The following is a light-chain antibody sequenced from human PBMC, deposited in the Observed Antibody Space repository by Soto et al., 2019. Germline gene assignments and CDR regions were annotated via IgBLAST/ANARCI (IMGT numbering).Light chain of an antibody. Sequence: QSVLTQPPSASGTPGQRVTTSCSGSSSNIGANPINWYQQLPGTAPKLLIYNNDQRPSGVPDRFSASKSGTYASLAISGLQYEDEADYYCEAWDDSLYGAVLGGGTKLTVL. CDR2: NND. J-gene: IGLJ2*01. CDR1: SSNIGANP. CDR3: EAWDDSLYGAV. V-gene: IGLV1-44*01.